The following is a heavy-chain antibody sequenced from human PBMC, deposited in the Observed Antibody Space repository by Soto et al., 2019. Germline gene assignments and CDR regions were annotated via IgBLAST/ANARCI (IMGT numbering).Heavy chain of an antibody. J-gene: IGHJ4*02. V-gene: IGHV1-18*01. CDR2: ISTYNGNT. Sequence: ASVNVDWKSSGYTLTSPVLSWVRQAPGQGLEWMGWISTYNGNTKYAQKLQGRVTMTTDTSTSTAYMELRSLRSDDTAVFYCAREMVRGVGSDYWGQGT. CDR3: AREMVRGVGSDY. CDR1: GYTLTSPV. D-gene: IGHD3-10*01.